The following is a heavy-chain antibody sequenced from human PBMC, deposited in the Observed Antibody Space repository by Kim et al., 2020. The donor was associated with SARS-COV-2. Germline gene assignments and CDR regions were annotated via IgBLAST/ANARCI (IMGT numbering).Heavy chain of an antibody. D-gene: IGHD2-2*01. CDR2: INTNTANP. V-gene: IGHV7-4-1*02. Sequence: ASVKVSCKASGYSFTGFGLVWVRQAPGQGLEWMGWINTNTANPTYAQGFAGRFAFSLDTSVSAAYLQISNLKSEDTAFYYCARIHCSSASCFWSLGYWCQ. CDR1: GYSFTGFG. J-gene: IGHJ4*02. CDR3: ARIHCSSASCFWSLGY.